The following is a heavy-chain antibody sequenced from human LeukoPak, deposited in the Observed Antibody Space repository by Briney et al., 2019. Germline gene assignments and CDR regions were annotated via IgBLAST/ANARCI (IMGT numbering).Heavy chain of an antibody. V-gene: IGHV3-23*01. J-gene: IGHJ4*02. D-gene: IGHD6-13*01. Sequence: PGGSLRLSCAASGFTFSSYAMSWFRQAPGKGLDWVSAISGSGGSTYYADSVKGRFTISRDNSKNTLYLQMNSLRAEDTAVYYCAKASGIAAAEDYWGQGTLVTVSS. CDR2: ISGSGGST. CDR3: AKASGIAAAEDY. CDR1: GFTFSSYA.